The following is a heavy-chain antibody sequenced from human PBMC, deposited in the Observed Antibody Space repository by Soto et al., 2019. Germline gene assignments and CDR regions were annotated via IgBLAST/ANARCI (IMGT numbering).Heavy chain of an antibody. CDR1: GYTFTSYG. Sequence: ASVKVSFKASGYTFTSYGISWVRQAPGQGLEWMGWISAYNGNTNYAQKLQGRVTMTTDTSTSTAYMELRSLRSDDTAVYYCARERDSAAMIVVVINSYYYYGMDVWG. CDR3: ARERDSAAMIVVVINSYYYYGMDV. V-gene: IGHV1-18*04. CDR2: ISAYNGNT. D-gene: IGHD3-22*01. J-gene: IGHJ6*02.